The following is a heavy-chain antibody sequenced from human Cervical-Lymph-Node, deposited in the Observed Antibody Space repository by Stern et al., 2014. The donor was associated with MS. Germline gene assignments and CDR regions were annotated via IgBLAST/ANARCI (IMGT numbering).Heavy chain of an antibody. CDR3: ARGATQAFDP. Sequence: QLQLQESGPGLVKPSETLSLTCTVSGGSISSYYWSWIRQPPGKGLEWIGFLNYSGSTNSNPSLKSRVTISVDTSKNQFSLKLSSVTAADTAVYYCARGATQAFDPWGQGTLVTVSS. V-gene: IGHV4-59*01. CDR1: GGSISSYY. CDR2: LNYSGST. J-gene: IGHJ5*02.